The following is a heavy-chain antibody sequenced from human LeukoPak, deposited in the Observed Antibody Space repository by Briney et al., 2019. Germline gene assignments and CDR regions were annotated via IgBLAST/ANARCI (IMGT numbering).Heavy chain of an antibody. J-gene: IGHJ4*02. Sequence: PGGSLRLSCGASGFTFSSYSFNWVRQAPGKGLEWISSISNTKTYINYADSVKGRFTISRDNAKNSLFLHMTSLRAEDTAVYYCVRDGAYYDSAPYNFDFWGQGTLVAVSS. V-gene: IGHV3-21*01. D-gene: IGHD3-22*01. CDR1: GFTFSSYS. CDR3: VRDGAYYDSAPYNFDF. CDR2: ISNTKTYI.